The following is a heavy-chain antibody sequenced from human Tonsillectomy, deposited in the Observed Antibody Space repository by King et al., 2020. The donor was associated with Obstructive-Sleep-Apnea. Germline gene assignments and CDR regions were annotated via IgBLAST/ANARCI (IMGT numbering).Heavy chain of an antibody. J-gene: IGHJ5*02. CDR3: TTADLYRSGGNWFDP. V-gene: IGHV3-15*01. CDR2: IKSKTDGGTT. Sequence: VQLVESGGGLVKPGGSLRLSCAASGFTFNNAWMSWVRQAPGKGLEWVGRIKSKTDGGTTDYAAPVKGRFTISRDDSKNTLYLQMNSLKSEDTAVYYCTTADLYRSGGNWFDPWGQGTLVTVSS. CDR1: GFTFNNAW. D-gene: IGHD6-25*01.